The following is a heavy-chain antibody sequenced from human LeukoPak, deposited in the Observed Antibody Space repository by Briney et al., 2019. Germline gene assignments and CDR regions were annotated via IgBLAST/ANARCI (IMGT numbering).Heavy chain of an antibody. CDR1: GFTFSDHY. V-gene: IGHV3-72*01. D-gene: IGHD3-10*01. J-gene: IGHJ4*02. Sequence: GGSLRLSCAASGFTFSDHYIDWVRQAPGKGLEWVGRARNRGNGYTTQYAASVKGRFTFSRDDSENTVYLQMNSLKTEDTAVYYCTTGGYYFDYWGQGTLVTVSS. CDR2: ARNRGNGYTT. CDR3: TTGGYYFDY.